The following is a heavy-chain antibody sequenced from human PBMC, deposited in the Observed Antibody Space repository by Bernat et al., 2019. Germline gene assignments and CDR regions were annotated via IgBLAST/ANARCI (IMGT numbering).Heavy chain of an antibody. CDR3: AREGVLMGELSSDQFDY. CDR1: GFTFSSYS. Sequence: EVQLVESGGGLVKPGGSLRLSCAASGFTFSSYSMNWVRQAPGKGLEWVSSISSSSSYIYYADSVKGRFTISRDNAKNSLYLQMNSLRAEDTAVYYCAREGVLMGELSSDQFDYWGQGTLVTVSS. J-gene: IGHJ4*02. V-gene: IGHV3-21*01. D-gene: IGHD3-16*02. CDR2: ISSSSSYI.